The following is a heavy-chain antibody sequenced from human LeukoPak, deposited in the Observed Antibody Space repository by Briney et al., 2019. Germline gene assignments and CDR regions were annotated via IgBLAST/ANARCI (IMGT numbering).Heavy chain of an antibody. D-gene: IGHD1-26*01. V-gene: IGHV3-64*01. CDR2: ISSNGGST. CDR1: GFTFSSYA. J-gene: IGHJ3*02. Sequence: GGSLRLSCAASGFTFSSYAMHWVRQAPGKGLEYVSAISSNGGSTYYANSVKGRFTISRDNSKNTLYLQMNSLRAEDTAVYYCARVRYSGSQDAFDIWGQGTMVTVSS. CDR3: ARVRYSGSQDAFDI.